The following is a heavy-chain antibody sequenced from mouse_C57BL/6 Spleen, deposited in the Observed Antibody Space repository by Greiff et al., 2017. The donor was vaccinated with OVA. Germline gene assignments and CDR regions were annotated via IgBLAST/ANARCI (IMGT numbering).Heavy chain of an antibody. CDR2: IDPSDSYT. CDR3: ARYHGSSPYFDY. J-gene: IGHJ2*01. V-gene: IGHV1-59*01. CDR1: GYTFTSYW. D-gene: IGHD1-1*01. Sequence: QVQLQQPGAELVRPGTSVKLSCKASGYTFTSYWMHWVKQRPGQGLEWIGVIDPSDSYTNYNQQFKGKATLTVDTSSSTAYMQLSSLTSEDSAVYYCARYHGSSPYFDYWGQGTTLTVSS.